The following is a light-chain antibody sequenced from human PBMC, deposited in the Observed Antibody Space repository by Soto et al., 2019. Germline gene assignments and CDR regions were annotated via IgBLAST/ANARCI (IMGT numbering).Light chain of an antibody. CDR2: TAS. V-gene: IGKV3-15*01. J-gene: IGKJ1*01. Sequence: ETVMTQTPATLSLSPGERATLSCRASQSISDNLAWYQQKPGQAPRLIIYTASIRATGIPARFSGSGSGTKFTLTISSLQSEDSAIYYCQQYNDWPPWTFGQGTKV. CDR1: QSISDN. CDR3: QQYNDWPPWT.